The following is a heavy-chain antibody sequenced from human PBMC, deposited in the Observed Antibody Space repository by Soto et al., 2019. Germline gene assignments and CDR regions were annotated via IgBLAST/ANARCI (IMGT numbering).Heavy chain of an antibody. J-gene: IGHJ6*02. Sequence: PGGSLRLSCAASGFTFSSYGVHWVRQAPGKGLEWVAVISYDGSNKYYADSVKGRFTISRDNSKNTLYLQMNSLRAEDTAVYYCAKQVVTRNYGYYYYGMDVWGQGTTVTVSS. V-gene: IGHV3-30*18. CDR2: ISYDGSNK. CDR1: GFTFSSYG. D-gene: IGHD2-21*02. CDR3: AKQVVTRNYGYYYYGMDV.